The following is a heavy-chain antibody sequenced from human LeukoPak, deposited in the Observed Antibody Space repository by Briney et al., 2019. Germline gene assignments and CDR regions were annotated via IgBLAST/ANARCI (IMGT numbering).Heavy chain of an antibody. J-gene: IGHJ6*03. V-gene: IGHV4-39*01. CDR2: IYYSGST. CDR3: ARIAARYSHYMDV. CDR1: GGSISSSSYY. D-gene: IGHD6-6*01. Sequence: PSETLSLTCTVSGGSISSSSYYWGWIRQPPGKGLEWIGSIYYSGSTYYNPSLKSRVTISVDTSKNQFSRKLSSVTAADTAVYYCARIAARYSHYMDVWGKGTTVTVSS.